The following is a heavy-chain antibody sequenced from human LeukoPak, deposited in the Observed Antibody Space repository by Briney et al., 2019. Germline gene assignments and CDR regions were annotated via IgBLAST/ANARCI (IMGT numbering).Heavy chain of an antibody. CDR1: LDSPRVDS. D-gene: IGHD1-26*01. CDR3: TSRRPGVGATFDY. Sequence: PSETLSLTCMVSLDSPRVDSGCSRPQPPGKGLEWIGYIYYSGSTNYNPSLKSRVTISVDRSQNQFSLRLSTVTVAGSAVYCGTSRRPGVGATFDYWGQGTLVTVSS. V-gene: IGHV4-59*08. CDR2: IYYSGST. J-gene: IGHJ4*02.